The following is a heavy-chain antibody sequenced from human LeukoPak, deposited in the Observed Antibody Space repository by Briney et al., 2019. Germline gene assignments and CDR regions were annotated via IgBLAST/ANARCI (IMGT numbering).Heavy chain of an antibody. CDR1: GLSFSSYT. J-gene: IGHJ4*02. CDR3: AKTGIFGVVIHYFDY. D-gene: IGHD3-3*01. V-gene: IGHV3-48*01. Sequence: GGSLRLSCAASGLSFSSYTMMWVRQAPGKGLELISYISSKSRTVYYADSVKGRFTISRDNAKNSLFLQMNSLRVEDTAVYYCAKTGIFGVVIHYFDYWGQGTLVTVSS. CDR2: ISSKSRTV.